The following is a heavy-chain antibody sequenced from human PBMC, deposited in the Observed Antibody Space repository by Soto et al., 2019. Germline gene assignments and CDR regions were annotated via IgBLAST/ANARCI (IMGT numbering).Heavy chain of an antibody. D-gene: IGHD2-8*02. J-gene: IGHJ5*02. CDR2: IYFTGST. Sequence: SETLSLTCTVSGDTVNNGDYFWSWIRQSPGKGLEWLGYIYFTGSTYYSPSLKSRLHISMDKSKNHFSLEMTSVTVADTAVYFCARGAVVDAVPAFNRELDPWGPGFRVTVSS. CDR3: ARGAVVDAVPAFNRELDP. CDR1: GDTVNNGDYF. V-gene: IGHV4-30-4*01.